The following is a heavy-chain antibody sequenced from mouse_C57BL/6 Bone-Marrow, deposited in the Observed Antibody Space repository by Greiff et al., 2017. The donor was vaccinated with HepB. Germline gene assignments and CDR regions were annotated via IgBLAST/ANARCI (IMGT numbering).Heavy chain of an antibody. J-gene: IGHJ2*01. CDR3: ATGYGSSW. CDR2: ISSGSSTI. D-gene: IGHD1-1*01. V-gene: IGHV5-17*01. CDR1: GFTFSDYG. Sequence: EVKVEESGGGLVKPGGSLKLSCAASGFTFSDYGMHWVRQAPEKGLEWVAYISSGSSTIYYADTVKGRFTISRDNAKNTLFLQMTSLRSEDTSMYYGATGYGSSWWGQGTTLTVSS.